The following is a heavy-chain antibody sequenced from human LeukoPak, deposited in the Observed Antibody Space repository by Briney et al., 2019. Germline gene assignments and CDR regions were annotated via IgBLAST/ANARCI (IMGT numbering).Heavy chain of an antibody. V-gene: IGHV3-53*01. CDR2: IYSGGST. J-gene: IGHJ4*02. CDR3: TKPDCPSTSCYTLDY. Sequence: GGSLRLSCVASGFTVSTNYMSWVRQAPGKGLEWVSVIYSGGSTYYADSVKGRFTISRDNSKNTLYLQMNSLRAEDTAVYYCTKPDCPSTSCYTLDYWGQGILVTVSS. D-gene: IGHD2-2*02. CDR1: GFTVSTNY.